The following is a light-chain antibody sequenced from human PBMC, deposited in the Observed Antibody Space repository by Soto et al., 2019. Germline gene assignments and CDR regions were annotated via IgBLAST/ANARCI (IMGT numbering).Light chain of an antibody. CDR1: TGAVTSGHY. Sequence: QTVVTQEPSLTVSPGGTVTLTCASSTGAVTSGHYPNWFQQKPGQTPRALIYSTNNKHSWTPARFSGSLLGGKAALTLSGAQPEDEAEYYFLLFYGVGLVFGGGTKVTVL. J-gene: IGLJ2*01. V-gene: IGLV7-43*01. CDR3: LLFYGVGLV. CDR2: STN.